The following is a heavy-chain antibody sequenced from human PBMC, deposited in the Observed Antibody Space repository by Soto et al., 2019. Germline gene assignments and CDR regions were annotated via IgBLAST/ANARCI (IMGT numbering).Heavy chain of an antibody. CDR3: ARDGEQLASNRWYYYGMDV. J-gene: IGHJ6*02. V-gene: IGHV4-4*02. Sequence: QVQLQESGPGLVKPSGTLSLTCAVSGGSISSSNWWSWVRQPPGKGLEGIGEIYHSGSTNYNPSLKRRVTISVDKSKNQFSLKLSSVTAADTAVYYCARDGEQLASNRWYYYGMDVWGQGTTVTVSS. CDR1: GGSISSSNW. D-gene: IGHD6-6*01. CDR2: IYHSGST.